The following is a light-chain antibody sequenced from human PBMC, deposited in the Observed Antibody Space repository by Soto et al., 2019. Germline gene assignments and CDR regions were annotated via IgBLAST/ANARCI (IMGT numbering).Light chain of an antibody. CDR2: EVS. V-gene: IGLV2-14*01. CDR3: NSYTSSSTLV. J-gene: IGLJ2*01. Sequence: QSAMTQPASVSGSPGQSITISCNGTSSDVGGYNYVSWYQHHPGKAPKLIIYEVSDRASGVSNRFSGSKSGNTASLTISGLQAEDEADYYCNSYTSSSTLVFGGGTKLTVL. CDR1: SSDVGGYNY.